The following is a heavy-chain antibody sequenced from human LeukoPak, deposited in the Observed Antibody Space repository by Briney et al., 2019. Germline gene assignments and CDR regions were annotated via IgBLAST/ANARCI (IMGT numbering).Heavy chain of an antibody. D-gene: IGHD2-2*02. V-gene: IGHV1-8*01. CDR1: GYTFSSYD. J-gene: IGHJ4*02. Sequence: GASVKVSCEASGYTFSSYDINWVRQAAGQGVEWMGWMNPNSGNTGYAQKFQGRVTMTRTTSISTAYMELGSLTSEDTAVYYCTRGSQNCASASCYNFWGQGTLVTVSS. CDR2: MNPNSGNT. CDR3: TRGSQNCASASCYNF.